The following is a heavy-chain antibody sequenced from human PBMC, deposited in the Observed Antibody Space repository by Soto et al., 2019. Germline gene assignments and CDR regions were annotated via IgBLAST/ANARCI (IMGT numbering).Heavy chain of an antibody. D-gene: IGHD2-2*01. V-gene: IGHV1-8*01. CDR1: GYTFTSYD. CDR2: MNPNSGNT. CDR3: ARVSSTSGSWDYYYYMDV. J-gene: IGHJ6*03. Sequence: ASVKVSCKASGYTFTSYDINWVRQATGQGLEWMGWMNPNSGNTGYAQKFQGRVTMTRNTSISTAYMELSSLRSEDTAVYYCARVSSTSGSWDYYYYMDVWGKGTTVTVS.